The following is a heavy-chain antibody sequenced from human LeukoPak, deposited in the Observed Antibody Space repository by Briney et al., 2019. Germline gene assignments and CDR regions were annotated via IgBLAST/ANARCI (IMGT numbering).Heavy chain of an antibody. V-gene: IGHV3-7*01. CDR1: GFTFSNYW. Sequence: GGSLRLSCAASGFTFSNYWMSWVRQAPGKGLEWVANINKDGSEKYYVDSVKGRFTISRDNAKNSLYLQMNSLRAEDTAVYYCARAERRDGYILSLDYWGQGTLVTVSS. D-gene: IGHD5-24*01. CDR2: INKDGSEK. J-gene: IGHJ4*02. CDR3: ARAERRDGYILSLDY.